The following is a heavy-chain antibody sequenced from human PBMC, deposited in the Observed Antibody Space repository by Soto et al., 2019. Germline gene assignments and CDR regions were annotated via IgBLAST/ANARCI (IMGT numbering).Heavy chain of an antibody. CDR2: SYYTGSS. D-gene: IGHD1-1*01. Sequence: PSETLSLTCTVSGVSITSYFWTWIRQPPGSVLECLGYSYYTGSSNYNPSLMGRVTISVDTSKNQFSLKLSSVTAADTAVYYCAREGTTVDSYYYGMDVWGQGTTVTVSS. CDR3: AREGTTVDSYYYGMDV. CDR1: GVSITSYF. V-gene: IGHV4-59*01. J-gene: IGHJ6*02.